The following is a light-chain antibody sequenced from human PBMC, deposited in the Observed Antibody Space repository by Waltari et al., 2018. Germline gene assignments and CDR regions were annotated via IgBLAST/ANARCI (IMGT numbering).Light chain of an antibody. J-gene: IGLJ3*02. Sequence: QSALTQPASVSGSPGQSITISCTGTSSDIGTYNLVSRYQQHPGKAPKLMIYEGSKRPSGVASRVSGSESGHTASLTISGVQAVDEADYYCFSYAGTSTWVFGGGTQLTVL. CDR3: FSYAGTSTWV. CDR2: EGS. CDR1: SSDIGTYNL. V-gene: IGLV2-23*01.